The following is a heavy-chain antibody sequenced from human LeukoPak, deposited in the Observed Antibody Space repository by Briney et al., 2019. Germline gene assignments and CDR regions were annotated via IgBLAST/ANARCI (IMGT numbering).Heavy chain of an antibody. Sequence: GGSLRLSCAASGLTFSSYAMSWVRQAPGKGLEWVSAISGSSGSTYYADYVKGRFTISRDNSKNTLYLQMNSLRAEDTAVYYCARDPQGTEYYFDYWGQGTLVTVSS. CDR3: ARDPQGTEYYFDY. CDR2: ISGSSGST. J-gene: IGHJ4*02. CDR1: GLTFSSYA. D-gene: IGHD1-1*01. V-gene: IGHV3-23*01.